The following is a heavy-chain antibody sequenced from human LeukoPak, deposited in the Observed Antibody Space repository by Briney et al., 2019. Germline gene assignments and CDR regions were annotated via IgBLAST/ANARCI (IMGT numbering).Heavy chain of an antibody. J-gene: IGHJ5*02. CDR2: INPNNGGT. Sequence: ASVKVSCKASGYTFTSYYIHWVRQAPGQGLEWMGWINPNNGGTNYAQKFQGRVTMTRDTSINTAYMEVIRLRSDDTAVYYCASTGQQLVDGDWFDPWGQGTLVTVSS. CDR1: GYTFTSYY. D-gene: IGHD6-13*01. CDR3: ASTGQQLVDGDWFDP. V-gene: IGHV1-2*02.